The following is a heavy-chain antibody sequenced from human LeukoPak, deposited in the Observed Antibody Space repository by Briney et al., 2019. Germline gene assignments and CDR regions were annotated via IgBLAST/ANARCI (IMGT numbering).Heavy chain of an antibody. D-gene: IGHD1-26*01. CDR2: IYHSGST. CDR1: GGSISSSNW. Sequence: SETLSPTCAVSGGSISSSNWWSWVRQPPGKGLEWIGEIYHSGSTNYNPSLKSRVTISVDKSKNQFSLKLSSVTAADTAVYYCARDRWELRREGFDYWGQGTLVTVSS. CDR3: ARDRWELRREGFDY. V-gene: IGHV4-4*02. J-gene: IGHJ4*02.